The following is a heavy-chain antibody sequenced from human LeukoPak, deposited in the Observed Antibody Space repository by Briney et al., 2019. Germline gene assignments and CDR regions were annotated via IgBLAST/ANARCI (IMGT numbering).Heavy chain of an antibody. CDR3: ARDVGIVGATVGPDY. V-gene: IGHV1-18*01. CDR2: ISAYNGNT. J-gene: IGHJ4*02. Sequence: GASVKVSCKASGYTFTSYGISWVRQAPGQGLEWMGWISAYNGNTNYAQKLQGRVTMTTDTSTSTAYMELRSLRSDDTAVYYCARDVGIVGATVGPDYWGQGTLVTVSS. CDR1: GYTFTSYG. D-gene: IGHD1-26*01.